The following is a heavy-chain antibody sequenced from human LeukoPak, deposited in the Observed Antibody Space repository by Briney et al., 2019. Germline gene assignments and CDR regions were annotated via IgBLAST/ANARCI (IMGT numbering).Heavy chain of an antibody. CDR3: ARQGSGWSFDY. V-gene: IGHV4-30-4*01. CDR1: GGSFSSGDYF. J-gene: IGHJ4*02. Sequence: PSETLSLTCTVSGGSFSSGDYFWSWIRQPPGKGLEWIGYIYYSGTTHYNPSLKSRVTVSVDTSKNQFSLKLRSVTAADTAVYYCARQGSGWSFDYWGQGTLVTVSS. D-gene: IGHD6-19*01. CDR2: IYYSGTT.